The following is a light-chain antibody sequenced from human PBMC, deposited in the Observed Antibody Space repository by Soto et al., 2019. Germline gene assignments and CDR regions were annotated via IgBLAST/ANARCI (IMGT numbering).Light chain of an antibody. CDR2: STN. Sequence: QAVVTQEPSFSVSPGGTVTLTCGLSSDSGSTNYYPSWYQQTPGQAPRTLIYSTNTRSSGVPDRFSGSILGNKAALTITGAQAEDESDYYCVLYMGSGISVFGGGTKLTVL. CDR3: VLYMGSGISV. J-gene: IGLJ3*02. V-gene: IGLV8-61*01. CDR1: SDSGSTNYY.